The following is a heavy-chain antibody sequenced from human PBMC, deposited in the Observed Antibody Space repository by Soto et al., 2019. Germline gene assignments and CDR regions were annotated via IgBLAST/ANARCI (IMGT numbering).Heavy chain of an antibody. Sequence: QVHLVESGGGVVQPGRSLRLSCVASGFTFDTYGIHWVRQAPGKGLQWVALISYEGSNTYYADSVKGRFTISRDNPKNTLYLQMNSLRAEDTAVYYCARDSWGFDIWGQGTMVTVSS. CDR1: GFTFDTYG. D-gene: IGHD3-16*01. J-gene: IGHJ3*02. CDR2: ISYEGSNT. CDR3: ARDSWGFDI. V-gene: IGHV3-30-3*01.